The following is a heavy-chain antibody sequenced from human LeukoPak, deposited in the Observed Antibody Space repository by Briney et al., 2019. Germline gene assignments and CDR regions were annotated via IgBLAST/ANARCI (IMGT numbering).Heavy chain of an antibody. J-gene: IGHJ6*02. Sequence: SQTLSLTCAISGDSVSSNDAAWNWIRQSPSRGLEWLGRTYYRSKWYNEYAVSVKSRVTINPDTSKNQFSLQLSSLTPEDSAVYYCARESYSGYLYCGMDVWGQGTTVTVSS. V-gene: IGHV6-1*01. CDR3: ARESYSGYLYCGMDV. D-gene: IGHD5-12*01. CDR1: GDSVSSNDAA. CDR2: TYYRSKWYN.